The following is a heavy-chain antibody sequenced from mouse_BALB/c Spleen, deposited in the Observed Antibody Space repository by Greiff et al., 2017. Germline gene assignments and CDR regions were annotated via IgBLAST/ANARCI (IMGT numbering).Heavy chain of an antibody. V-gene: IGHV2-6-5*01. Sequence: VKLVESGPGLVAPSQSLSITCTVSGFSLTDYGVSWIRQPPGKGLEWLGVIWGGGSTYYNSALKSRLSISKDNSKSQVFLKMNSLQTDDTAMYYCAKHRDYYGSSPLDYWGQGTTLTVSS. CDR1: GFSLTDYG. CDR3: AKHRDYYGSSPLDY. CDR2: IWGGGST. D-gene: IGHD1-1*01. J-gene: IGHJ2*01.